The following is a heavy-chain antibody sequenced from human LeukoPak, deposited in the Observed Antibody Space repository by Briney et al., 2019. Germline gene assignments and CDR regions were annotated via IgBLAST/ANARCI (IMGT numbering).Heavy chain of an antibody. V-gene: IGHV3-30*03. CDR3: ARVGSSPKIDY. Sequence: GGSLRLSCAASGFTFSSYGMHWVRQAPGKGLEWVAVISYDGSNKYYADSVKGRFTISRDNSKNTLYLQMNSLRAEDTAVYYCARVGSSPKIDYWGQGTLVTVSS. J-gene: IGHJ4*02. D-gene: IGHD6-6*01. CDR2: ISYDGSNK. CDR1: GFTFSSYG.